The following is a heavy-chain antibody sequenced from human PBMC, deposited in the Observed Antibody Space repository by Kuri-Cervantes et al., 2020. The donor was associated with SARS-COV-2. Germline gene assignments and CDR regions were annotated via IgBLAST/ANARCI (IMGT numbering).Heavy chain of an antibody. CDR2: ISHSGTTI. CDR1: GFTFSDYY. Sequence: GESLKISCAASGFTFSDYYMNWIRQAPGKGLEWISYISHSGTTIHYADSVKGRFTVSRDNAKNSLYLQVNNLRAEDTAVYYCARGVRVGSSASCCNFDYWGQGTLVTVSS. D-gene: IGHD2-2*01. J-gene: IGHJ4*02. V-gene: IGHV3-11*04. CDR3: ARGVRVGSSASCCNFDY.